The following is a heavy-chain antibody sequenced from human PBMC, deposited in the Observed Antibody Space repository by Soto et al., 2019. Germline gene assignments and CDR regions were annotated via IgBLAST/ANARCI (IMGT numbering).Heavy chain of an antibody. CDR2: INWNGGST. CDR3: ARDRGYYYGMDV. Sequence: GGSLRLSCAAAVFTFDDYGMSWVRQAPGKGLEWVSDINWNGGSTGYADSVKGRFTIFRDNAKNSLYLQMNSLIAEDTSLYYWARDRGYYYGMDVWGQGTTVTVSS. CDR1: VFTFDDYG. V-gene: IGHV3-20*04. J-gene: IGHJ6*02.